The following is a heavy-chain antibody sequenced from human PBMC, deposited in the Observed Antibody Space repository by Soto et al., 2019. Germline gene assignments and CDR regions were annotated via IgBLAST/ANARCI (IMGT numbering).Heavy chain of an antibody. CDR1: GFTFSSYG. CDR3: AKDRYGGYCSGGSCYCDY. CDR2: ISYDGSNK. D-gene: IGHD2-15*01. V-gene: IGHV3-30*18. Sequence: QVQLVESGGGVVQPGRSLRLSCAASGFTFSSYGMHWVRQAPGKGLEWVAVISYDGSNKYYADSVKGRFTISRDNSKNTLYLQMNSLRAEDTAVYYCAKDRYGGYCSGGSCYCDYWGQGTLVTVSS. J-gene: IGHJ4*02.